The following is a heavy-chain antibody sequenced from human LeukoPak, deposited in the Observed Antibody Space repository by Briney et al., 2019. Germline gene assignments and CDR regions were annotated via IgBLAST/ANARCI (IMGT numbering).Heavy chain of an antibody. CDR3: ARDRAGIAVAGIDY. CDR1: GFTFSSYS. CDR2: ISSSSSYI. V-gene: IGHV3-21*01. Sequence: PGGSLRVSCAASGFTFSSYSMNWVRQAPGKGLEWVPSISSSSSYIYYADSVKGRFTISRDNAKNSLYLQMNSLRAEDTAVYYCARDRAGIAVAGIDYWGQGTLVTVSS. J-gene: IGHJ4*02. D-gene: IGHD6-19*01.